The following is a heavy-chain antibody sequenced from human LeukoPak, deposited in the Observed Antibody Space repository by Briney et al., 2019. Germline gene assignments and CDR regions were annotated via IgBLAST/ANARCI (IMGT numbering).Heavy chain of an antibody. CDR2: ISYDGSNK. CDR3: AKGRTGTTLAFDT. D-gene: IGHD1-1*01. CDR1: GFTFSSYG. J-gene: IGHJ3*02. Sequence: GRSLRLSCAASGFTFSSYGMHWVRQAPGRGLEWVAVISYDGSNKYYADSVKGRFTISRDNSKNTLYLQMNSLRAEDTAVYYCAKGRTGTTLAFDTWGQGTMVTVSS. V-gene: IGHV3-30*18.